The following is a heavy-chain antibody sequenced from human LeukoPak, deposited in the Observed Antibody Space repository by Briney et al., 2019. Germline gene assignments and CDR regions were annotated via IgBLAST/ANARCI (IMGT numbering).Heavy chain of an antibody. CDR1: GGSISSHY. V-gene: IGHV4-59*11. CDR2: IYYSGNT. Sequence: SETLSLTCTVSGGSISSHYWSWIRQPPGKGLEWIGYIYYSGNTNYNSSLKSRVTISVDTSKNQFSLKLSSVTAADTAVYYCARGPVDNIAAAVNDYWGQGTLVTVSS. D-gene: IGHD6-13*01. CDR3: ARGPVDNIAAAVNDY. J-gene: IGHJ4*02.